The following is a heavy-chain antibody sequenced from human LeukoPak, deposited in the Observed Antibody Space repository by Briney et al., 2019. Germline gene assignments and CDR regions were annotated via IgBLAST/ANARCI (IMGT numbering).Heavy chain of an antibody. CDR1: GGSISSYY. Sequence: SETLSLTCTVSGGSISSYYWSWIRQPPGKGLEWIGYIYYSGSTNYNPSLKSRVTIPVDTSKNQFSLKLSSVTAADTAVYCCARGSYSGRPSPGAGRYYYYYGMDVWGQGTTVTVSS. D-gene: IGHD1-26*01. CDR3: ARGSYSGRPSPGAGRYYYYYGMDV. V-gene: IGHV4-59*01. J-gene: IGHJ6*02. CDR2: IYYSGST.